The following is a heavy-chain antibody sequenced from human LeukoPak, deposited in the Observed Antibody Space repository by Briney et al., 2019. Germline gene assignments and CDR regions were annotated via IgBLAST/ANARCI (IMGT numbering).Heavy chain of an antibody. V-gene: IGHV4-34*01. J-gene: IGHJ3*02. CDR2: INHSGST. Sequence: TSETLSLTCAVYGGSFSGYYWSWIRQPPGKGLEWIGEINHSGSTNYNPSLKSRVTISVDTSKNQFSLKLSSVTAADTAVYYCARVGHVDTAMGSDAFDIWGQGTMVTVSS. CDR1: GGSFSGYY. CDR3: ARVGHVDTAMGSDAFDI. D-gene: IGHD5-18*01.